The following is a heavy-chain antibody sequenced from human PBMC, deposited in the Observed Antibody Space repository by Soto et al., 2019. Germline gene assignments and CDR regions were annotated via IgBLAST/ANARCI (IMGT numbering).Heavy chain of an antibody. Sequence: QVHLVQSGAEVRKPGSSVKVSCKTSGGTFSTYTIYWVRQATGQGLEWMGRIIPLFGTTKYAQNFQDRVTITAEESTSTTYMELSSLRAEDTAVYYCARRLDDRADEGFDVWGEGTAATVSA. J-gene: IGHJ3*01. CDR3: ARRLDDRADEGFDV. CDR2: IIPLFGTT. D-gene: IGHD3-16*01. CDR1: GGTFSTYT. V-gene: IGHV1-69*18.